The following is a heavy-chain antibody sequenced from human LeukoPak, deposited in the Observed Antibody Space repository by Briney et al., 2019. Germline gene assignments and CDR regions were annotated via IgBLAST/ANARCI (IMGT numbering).Heavy chain of an antibody. CDR3: ARDGTPSSWFDP. D-gene: IGHD1-1*01. Sequence: SETLSLTCTVSGGSISSYYWSWIRQPPGKGLEWIGYIYYSGSTNYNPSLKSRVTISVDTSKNQFSLKLSSVTAADTAVYYCARDGTPSSWFDPWGQGTLVTVSS. J-gene: IGHJ5*02. V-gene: IGHV4-59*01. CDR2: IYYSGST. CDR1: GGSISSYY.